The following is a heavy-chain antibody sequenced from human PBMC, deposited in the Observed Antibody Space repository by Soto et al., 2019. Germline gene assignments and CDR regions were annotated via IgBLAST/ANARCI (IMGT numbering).Heavy chain of an antibody. CDR3: AHSTSTRHYDFWSGPRPDV. V-gene: IGHV2-5*02. CDR2: IYWDDDK. J-gene: IGHJ6*02. Sequence: GPTLVNPTQTLTLTCTFSGFSLSTSGVGVGWIRQPPGKALEWLALIYWDDDKRYSPSLKSRLTITKDTSKNQVVLTMTNMDPVDTATYYCAHSTSTRHYDFWSGPRPDVWGQGTTVTV. D-gene: IGHD3-3*01. CDR1: GFSLSTSGVG.